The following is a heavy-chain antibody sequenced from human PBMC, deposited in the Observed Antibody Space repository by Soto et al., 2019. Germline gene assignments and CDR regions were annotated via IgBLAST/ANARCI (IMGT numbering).Heavy chain of an antibody. CDR3: ARVPLVVADEIIEIDY. D-gene: IGHD2-15*01. CDR2: ISSSSSYI. CDR1: GFTFSSYS. V-gene: IGHV3-21*01. Sequence: GGSLRLSCAASGFTFSSYSMNWVRQAPGKGLEWVSSISSSSSYIYYADSVKGRFTISRDNAKNSLYLQMNSLRAEDTAVYYCARVPLVVADEIIEIDYWGQGTLVTVSS. J-gene: IGHJ4*02.